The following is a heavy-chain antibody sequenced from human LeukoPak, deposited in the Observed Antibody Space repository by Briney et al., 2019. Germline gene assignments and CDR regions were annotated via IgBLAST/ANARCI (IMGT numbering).Heavy chain of an antibody. CDR3: AREPGYSSGWYGSLGAFDI. D-gene: IGHD6-19*01. CDR2: ISSSGSTI. CDR1: GFTFSSYG. V-gene: IGHV3-48*04. Sequence: GGSLRLSCAASGFTFSSYGMSWVRQAPGKGLEWVSYISSSGSTIYYADSVKGRFTISRDNAKNSLYLQMNSLRAEDTAVYYCAREPGYSSGWYGSLGAFDIWGQGTMVTVSS. J-gene: IGHJ3*02.